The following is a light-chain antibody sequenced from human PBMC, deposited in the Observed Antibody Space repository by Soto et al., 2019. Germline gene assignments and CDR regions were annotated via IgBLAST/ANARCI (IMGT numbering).Light chain of an antibody. V-gene: IGKV1-39*01. J-gene: IGKJ3*01. CDR1: QSIRTN. CDR2: AAS. CDR3: QQGDGSLRIFT. Sequence: DIQMTQSPSSLSASVGDRVTITCRASQSIRTNLNWYQQKPGKAPSLLIYAASSLQNGVPSRFSGSGSGTDFTLPISSLQPEDSATYYCQQGDGSLRIFTFGPGTRVD.